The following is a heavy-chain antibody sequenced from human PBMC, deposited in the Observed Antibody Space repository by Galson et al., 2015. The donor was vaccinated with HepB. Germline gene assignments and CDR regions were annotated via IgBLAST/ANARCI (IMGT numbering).Heavy chain of an antibody. J-gene: IGHJ4*02. Sequence: SLRLSCAASGFTFSDYYMSWIRQAPGKGLEWVSYISSSSSYTNYADSVKGRFTISRDNAKNSLYLQMNSLRAEDTAVYYCARDHYYYDSSGVDYWGQGTLVTVSS. D-gene: IGHD3-22*01. V-gene: IGHV3-11*05. CDR1: GFTFSDYY. CDR2: ISSSSSYT. CDR3: ARDHYYYDSSGVDY.